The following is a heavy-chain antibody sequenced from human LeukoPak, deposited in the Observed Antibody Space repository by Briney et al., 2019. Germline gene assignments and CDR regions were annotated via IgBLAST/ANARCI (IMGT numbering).Heavy chain of an antibody. CDR3: AKRPPPLPRGYADY. D-gene: IGHD5-12*01. J-gene: IGHJ4*02. V-gene: IGHV3-11*01. CDR2: ISSSGSTI. CDR1: GFTFSDYY. Sequence: KPGGSLRLSCAASGFTFSDYYMSWIRQAPGKGLEWVSYISSSGSTIYYADSVKGRFTISRDNAKNSLYLQMNSLRAEDTAVYYCAKRPPPLPRGYADYWGQGTLVTVSS.